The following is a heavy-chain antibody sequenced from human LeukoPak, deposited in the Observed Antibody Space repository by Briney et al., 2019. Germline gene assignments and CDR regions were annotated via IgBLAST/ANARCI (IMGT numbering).Heavy chain of an antibody. D-gene: IGHD6-19*01. CDR2: IYSGGST. CDR3: ARDPLSSGWYDY. J-gene: IGHJ4*02. V-gene: IGHV3-53*01. CDR1: GFTVSSNY. Sequence: GGSLRLSCAASGFTVSSNYMSWVRQAPGKGLEWVSVIYSGGSTYYADSVKGRFTISRDNAKNTLYLQMNSLRAEDTAVYYCARDPLSSGWYDYWGQGTLVTVSS.